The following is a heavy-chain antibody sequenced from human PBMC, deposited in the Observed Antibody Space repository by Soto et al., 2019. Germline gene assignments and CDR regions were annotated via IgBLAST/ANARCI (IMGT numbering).Heavy chain of an antibody. Sequence: EVQLVESGGGLVKPGGSLRLSCAASGFTLSNAWMTWVRQAPGKGLEWVGRIASKTDGETIDYAAPVKARSTISRDDSKNTLYLQMNSLKTEDTAVYYCITLGRGYFNYWGQGTLVTVSS. CDR2: IASKTDGETI. CDR3: ITLGRGYFNY. V-gene: IGHV3-15*04. J-gene: IGHJ4*02. CDR1: GFTLSNAW. D-gene: IGHD3-10*01.